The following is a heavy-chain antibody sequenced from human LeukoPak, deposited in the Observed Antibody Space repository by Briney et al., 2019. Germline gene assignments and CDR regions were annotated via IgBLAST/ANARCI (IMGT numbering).Heavy chain of an antibody. Sequence: PSETLSLTCNVSGCPISDFYCSWIRQPRGTGPERMGYTYFRGTTNYNPSCKSRVTISVDTSKNKISLRLSSVTAADTAVYYCARDRFYDNSGFRRLDFWGQGVLVTVSS. CDR3: ARDRFYDNSGFRRLDF. D-gene: IGHD3-22*01. CDR1: GCPISDFY. J-gene: IGHJ4*02. CDR2: TYFRGTT. V-gene: IGHV4-59*01.